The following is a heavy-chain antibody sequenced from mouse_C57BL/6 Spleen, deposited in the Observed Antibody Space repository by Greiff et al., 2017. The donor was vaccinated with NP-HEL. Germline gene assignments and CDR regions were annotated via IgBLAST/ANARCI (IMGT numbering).Heavy chain of an antibody. CDR2: ISSGGSYT. CDR1: GFTFSSYG. D-gene: IGHD2-5*01. J-gene: IGHJ4*01. V-gene: IGHV5-6*01. CDR3: ARGDCSNLCAMDY. Sequence: EVQLMESGGDLVKPGGSLKLSCAASGFTFSSYGMSWVRQTPDKRLEWVANISSGGSYTYYPDSVKGRFTISRDNAKNTMYLQMRSLKSEYTDMEYCARGDCSNLCAMDYWGQGTSVTVSS.